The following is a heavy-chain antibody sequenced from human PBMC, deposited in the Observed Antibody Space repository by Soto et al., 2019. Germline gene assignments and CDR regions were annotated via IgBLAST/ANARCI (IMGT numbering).Heavy chain of an antibody. CDR1: GFTFSDYY. J-gene: IGHJ4*02. V-gene: IGHV3-11*04. CDR3: ARVAY. CDR2: ISSSGSTI. Sequence: GGSLRLSCAASGFTFSDYYMSWIRQAPGKGLEWVSYISSSGSTIYYADSVKGRFIISRDNAQNSLFLQMNTLRPDDSAIYYCARVAYWGPGTQVTVTS.